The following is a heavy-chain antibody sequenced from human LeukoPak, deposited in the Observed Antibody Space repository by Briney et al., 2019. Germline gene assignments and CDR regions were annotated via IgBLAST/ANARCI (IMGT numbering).Heavy chain of an antibody. CDR1: GGSISSGGYY. V-gene: IGHV4-31*03. J-gene: IGHJ4*02. D-gene: IGHD4-11*01. Sequence: SETPSLTCTVSGGSISSGGYYWSWIRQHPGKGLEWIGYIYYSGSTYYNPSLKSRVTISVDTSKNQFSLKLSSVTAADTAVYYCARGSNYDYFDYWGQGTLVTVSS. CDR3: ARGSNYDYFDY. CDR2: IYYSGST.